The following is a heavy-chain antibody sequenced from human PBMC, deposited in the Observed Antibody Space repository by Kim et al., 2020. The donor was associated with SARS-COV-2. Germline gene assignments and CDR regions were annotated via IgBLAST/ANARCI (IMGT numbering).Heavy chain of an antibody. V-gene: IGHV4-39*07. Sequence: SETLSLTCTVSGGSISSMGSYWGWVRQPPGKGLEWIGTTYYTETTYYKPSIRSRVTIKLDTSMHQFSLKLTPVTAADTAVYYCARLDYSSSSDRDNNYYYGVDVWGQGTTVTVSS. J-gene: IGHJ6*02. CDR1: GGSISSMGSY. CDR2: TYYTETT. D-gene: IGHD6-6*01. CDR3: ARLDYSSSSDRDNNYYYGVDV.